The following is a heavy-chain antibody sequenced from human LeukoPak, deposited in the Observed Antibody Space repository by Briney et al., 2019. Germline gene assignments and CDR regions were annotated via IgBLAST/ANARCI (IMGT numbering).Heavy chain of an antibody. V-gene: IGHV3-23*01. Sequence: GGSLRLSCTASGFTFSSYAMSWVRQAPGKGLEWVSAISGSGGSTYYADSVKGRFTISRDNSKNTLYLQMNNLRAEDTAVYYCAPRVVGSAPFDYWGQGTLVTVSS. CDR1: GFTFSSYA. CDR3: APRVVGSAPFDY. D-gene: IGHD2-15*01. J-gene: IGHJ4*02. CDR2: ISGSGGST.